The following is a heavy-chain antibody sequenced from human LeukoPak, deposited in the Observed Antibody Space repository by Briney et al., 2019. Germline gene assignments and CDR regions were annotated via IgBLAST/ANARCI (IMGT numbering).Heavy chain of an antibody. CDR2: ISYDGSNK. V-gene: IGHV3-30-3*01. CDR3: AREYSSSWWHYYYGMDV. CDR1: GFTFSSYA. Sequence: GGSLRLSCAASGFTFSSYAMHWVRQAPGKGLEWVAVISYDGSNKYYVDSVKGRFTISRDNSKNTLYLQMNSLRAEDTAVYYCAREYSSSWWHYYYGMDVWGQGTTVTVSS. J-gene: IGHJ6*02. D-gene: IGHD6-13*01.